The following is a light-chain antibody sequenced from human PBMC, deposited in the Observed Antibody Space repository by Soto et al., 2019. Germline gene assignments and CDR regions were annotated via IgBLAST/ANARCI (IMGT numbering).Light chain of an antibody. V-gene: IGKV3-20*01. Sequence: EIVLTQSPGTLSLSPGDRATLSCRASQSVSSSYLAWYQQKPGQAPRLLIYGASSRATGIPDRFSGSGSGTDFTLIISRLEPEDFAVYYCQQYGSSPGTFGQGTKVEIK. J-gene: IGKJ1*01. CDR3: QQYGSSPGT. CDR2: GAS. CDR1: QSVSSSY.